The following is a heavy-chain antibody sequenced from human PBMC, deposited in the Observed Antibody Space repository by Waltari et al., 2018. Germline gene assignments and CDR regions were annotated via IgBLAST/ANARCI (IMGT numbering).Heavy chain of an antibody. CDR2: ISGYNGNK. J-gene: IGHJ4*02. D-gene: IGHD3-9*01. Sequence: QVQLVQSGGEVTEPGASVKVSCKASGYTFTRYGISWLRQATGQGLEWVGWISGYNGNKNYAQKVQGRVTMTTDTSTRTAYMELRSLRSDDTAVYYCARGDDILTGDYKGLDYWGQGTLVTVSS. V-gene: IGHV1-18*01. CDR1: GYTFTRYG. CDR3: ARGDDILTGDYKGLDY.